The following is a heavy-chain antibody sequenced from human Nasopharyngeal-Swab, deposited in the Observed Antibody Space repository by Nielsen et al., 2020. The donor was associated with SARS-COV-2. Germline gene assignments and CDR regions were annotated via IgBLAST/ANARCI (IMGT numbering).Heavy chain of an antibody. Sequence: SETLSLTCTVSGGSMSGYYWTWIRQPPGKGLEWIGYIYYTGSTNYNPSLKSRVTISVDTSKNQFSLKLSSVTAADTAVYYCARETSYYYDSSGYYHWGQGTLVTVSS. V-gene: IGHV4-59*12. CDR3: ARETSYYYDSSGYYH. CDR2: IYYTGST. J-gene: IGHJ5*02. CDR1: GGSMSGYY. D-gene: IGHD3-22*01.